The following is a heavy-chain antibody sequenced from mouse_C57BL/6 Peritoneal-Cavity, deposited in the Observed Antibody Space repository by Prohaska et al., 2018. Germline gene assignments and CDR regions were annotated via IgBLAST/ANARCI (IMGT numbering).Heavy chain of an antibody. CDR2: IYPGSGST. CDR1: FTFTSYW. CDR3: ARDYYADY. Sequence: FTFTSYWITWVKQRPGQGLEWIGDIYPGSGSTNYNEKFKSKATLTVDTSSSTAYMQISSLTSEDSAVYYCARDYYADYWGQGTTLTVSS. V-gene: IGHV1-55*01. J-gene: IGHJ2*01.